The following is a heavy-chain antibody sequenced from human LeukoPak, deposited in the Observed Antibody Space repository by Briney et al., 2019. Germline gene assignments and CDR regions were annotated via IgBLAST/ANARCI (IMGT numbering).Heavy chain of an antibody. CDR2: ISYSEST. Sequence: PSETLSLTCTVSGDSIDDSYWSWIRQSPGKGLEWIGYISYSESTNYNPSLKSRVTISFDTSKNQFSLRLTSVTAADTAVYSCATMTTVTMYSYYFDSWGQGTLVTVSS. D-gene: IGHD4-11*01. CDR1: GDSIDDSY. V-gene: IGHV4-59*01. J-gene: IGHJ4*02. CDR3: ATMTTVTMYSYYFDS.